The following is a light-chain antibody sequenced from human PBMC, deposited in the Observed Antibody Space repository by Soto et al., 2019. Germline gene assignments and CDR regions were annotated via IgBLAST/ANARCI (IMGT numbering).Light chain of an antibody. CDR2: GAS. Sequence: DIVMTQSPDSLAVSLGERATINCKSSQSVLYSSNNKNYLAWYQQKLGQPPRLLIYGASTRATGIPARFSGSGSGTDFTLTISSLQSEDFGVYYCHQYNTWPPPFTFGPGTKVDIK. J-gene: IGKJ3*01. CDR3: HQYNTWPPPFT. CDR1: QSVLYSSNNKNY. V-gene: IGKV4-1*01.